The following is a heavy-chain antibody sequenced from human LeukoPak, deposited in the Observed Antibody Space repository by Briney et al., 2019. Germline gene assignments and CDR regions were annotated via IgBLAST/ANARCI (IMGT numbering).Heavy chain of an antibody. D-gene: IGHD5-18*01. V-gene: IGHV3-53*01. Sequence: GGSLRLSCAASGFTVSSNYMSWVRQAPGKGLEWVSVIYSGGSTYYADSVKGRLTISRDNSKNTLYLQMNSLRAEDTAVYYCASGIQLWSNFDYWGQGTLVTVSS. CDR3: ASGIQLWSNFDY. J-gene: IGHJ4*02. CDR1: GFTVSSNY. CDR2: IYSGGST.